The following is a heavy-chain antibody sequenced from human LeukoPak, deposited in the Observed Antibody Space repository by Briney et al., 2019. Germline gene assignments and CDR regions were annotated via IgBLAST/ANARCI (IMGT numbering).Heavy chain of an antibody. J-gene: IGHJ4*02. D-gene: IGHD5-18*01. V-gene: IGHV4-59*11. CDR2: VFDSGRT. CDR3: TTIKRGDIFGYFDF. CDR1: GGSMTTHH. Sequence: SETLSLTCTVSGGSMTTHHWNWIRQTPGKGLEWIGYVFDSGRTKVNPSLTSRVTLSTDTSKNQLSLRLSFATAADTAVYYCTTIKRGDIFGYFDFWGQGILVTVSS.